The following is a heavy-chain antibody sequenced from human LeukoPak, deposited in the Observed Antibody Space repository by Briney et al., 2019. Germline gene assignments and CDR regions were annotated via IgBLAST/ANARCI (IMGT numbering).Heavy chain of an antibody. CDR1: GFTFDDYA. CDR2: ISGDGGST. Sequence: PGGSLRLSCAASGFTFDDYAMHWVRQAPGKGLEWVSLISGDGGSTYYADSVKGRFTISRNNSKNSLYLQMNSLRTEDTALYYCAKFTGWLQSAHDYFDYWGQGTLVTVSS. J-gene: IGHJ4*02. D-gene: IGHD5-24*01. V-gene: IGHV3-43*02. CDR3: AKFTGWLQSAHDYFDY.